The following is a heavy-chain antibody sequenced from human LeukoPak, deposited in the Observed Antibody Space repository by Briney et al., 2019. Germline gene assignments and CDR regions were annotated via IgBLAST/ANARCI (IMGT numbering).Heavy chain of an antibody. V-gene: IGHV3-9*01. CDR3: AKDTGGNGAYFYAMDV. D-gene: IGHD4-23*01. J-gene: IGHJ6*02. CDR2: INWNSDTK. Sequence: GGSLRLSCVGSGFAFHNYAMHWVRRPPGKGLEWVSAINWNSDTKAYTDSVKGRFTISRDRARNSLYLQMDSLRPEDTALYYCAKDTGGNGAYFYAMDVWGQGTSVTVSS. CDR1: GFAFHNYA.